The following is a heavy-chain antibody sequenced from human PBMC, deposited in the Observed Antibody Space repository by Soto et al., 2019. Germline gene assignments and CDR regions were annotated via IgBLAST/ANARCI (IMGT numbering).Heavy chain of an antibody. J-gene: IGHJ3*02. D-gene: IGHD4-17*01. V-gene: IGHV1-18*01. CDR3: ARAADYGDLGAIGFDAFDI. CDR2: ISAYNGNT. Sequence: ASVKVSCKASGYTFTSYGISWVRQAPGQGLEWMGWISAYNGNTNYAQKLQGRVTMTTDTSTSTAYMELRSLRSDDTAVYYCARAADYGDLGAIGFDAFDIWGQGTMVTVSS. CDR1: GYTFTSYG.